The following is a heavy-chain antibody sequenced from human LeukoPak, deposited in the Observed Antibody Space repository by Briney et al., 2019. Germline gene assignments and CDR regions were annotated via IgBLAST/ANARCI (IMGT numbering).Heavy chain of an antibody. CDR1: GESFSGHY. V-gene: IGHV4-34*01. CDR3: ARPRFGSGSLDS. Sequence: SETLSLTCAVYGESFSGHYWTWIRQPPGRGLEWIGEINQSGSTTSNPSLHNRLTISVDTSKNQFSLRLTSVTAADTAIYYCARPRFGSGSLDSWGQGTLVTVSS. D-gene: IGHD3-10*01. J-gene: IGHJ4*02. CDR2: INQSGST.